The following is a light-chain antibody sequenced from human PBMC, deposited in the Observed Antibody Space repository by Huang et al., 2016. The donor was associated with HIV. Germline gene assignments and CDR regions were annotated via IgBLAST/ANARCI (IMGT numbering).Light chain of an antibody. Sequence: IVLTQSPATLSVSPGERATLSCRASQGVSNYLAWYQHKPGKAPRLLIYDGSNRATGIPPSFSGSGSGTDFTLTISNLEPEDFAVYYCQQRSDWPLTFGGGTTVEIK. CDR1: QGVSNY. J-gene: IGKJ4*01. CDR3: QQRSDWPLT. CDR2: DGS. V-gene: IGKV3-11*01.